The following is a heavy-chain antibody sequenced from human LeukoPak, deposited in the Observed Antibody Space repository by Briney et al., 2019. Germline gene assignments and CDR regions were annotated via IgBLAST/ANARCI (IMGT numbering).Heavy chain of an antibody. D-gene: IGHD2-8*01. J-gene: IGHJ3*02. Sequence: LRLSCAASGLRFSNYGMHWVRQPPGKGLEWIGEINHSGSTNYNPSLKSRVTISVDTSKNQFSLKLSSVTAADTAVYYCARDGEVYCTNGVCYGDAFDIWGQGTMVTVSS. CDR1: GLRFSNYG. CDR2: INHSGST. CDR3: ARDGEVYCTNGVCYGDAFDI. V-gene: IGHV4-34*01.